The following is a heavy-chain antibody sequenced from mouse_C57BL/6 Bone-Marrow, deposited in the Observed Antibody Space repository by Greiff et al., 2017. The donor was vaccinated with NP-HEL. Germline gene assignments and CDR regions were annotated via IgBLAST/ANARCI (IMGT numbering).Heavy chain of an antibody. CDR3: AREGGLRRRTYAMDY. V-gene: IGHV5-16*01. J-gene: IGHJ4*01. CDR2: INYDGSST. CDR1: GFTFSDYY. Sequence: EVQGVESEGGLVQPGSSMKLSCTTSGFTFSDYYMAWVRQVPEKGLDWVANINYDGSSTYYLDSLKSRFIISRDNATNILYLQMSSLKSEDTATYYCAREGGLRRRTYAMDYWGQGTSVTVSS. D-gene: IGHD2-4*01.